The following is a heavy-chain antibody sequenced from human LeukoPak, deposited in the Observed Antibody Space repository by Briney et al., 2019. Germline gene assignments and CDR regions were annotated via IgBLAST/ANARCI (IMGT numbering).Heavy chain of an antibody. CDR1: GFNSGVNFDEFG. CDR3: ARDLSNWNDAGGAC. CDR2: INWNGGST. V-gene: IGHV3-20*04. D-gene: IGHD1-20*01. J-gene: IGHJ4*02. Sequence: GGSLRLSCAASGFNSGVNFDEFGMNWVRQAPGKGLEWVSGINWNGGSTGYADSVKGRFTISRDNAKNSLYLQMNSLRAEDTAVYYCARDLSNWNDAGGACWGQGTLVTVSS.